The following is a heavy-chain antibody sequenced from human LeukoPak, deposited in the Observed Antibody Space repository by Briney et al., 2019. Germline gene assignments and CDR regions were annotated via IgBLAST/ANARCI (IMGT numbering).Heavy chain of an antibody. CDR2: ISYDGSNK. Sequence: GRSLRLSCAASGFTFSSYGMHWVRQAPGKGLEWVAVISYDGSNKYYADSVKGRFTISRDNSKNTLYLQMNSLRAEDTAVYYCAKFCPGIAVAGIDYWGQGTLVTVSS. D-gene: IGHD6-19*01. CDR1: GFTFSSYG. J-gene: IGHJ4*02. CDR3: AKFCPGIAVAGIDY. V-gene: IGHV3-30*18.